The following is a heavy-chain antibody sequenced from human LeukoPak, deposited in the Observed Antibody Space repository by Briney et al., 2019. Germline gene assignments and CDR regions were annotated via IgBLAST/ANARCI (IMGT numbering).Heavy chain of an antibody. CDR1: GFTFSSYW. CDR2: IKQDGSEK. CDR3: ATENTYYDILTGLSPGFKGKY. V-gene: IGHV3-7*01. D-gene: IGHD3-9*01. Sequence: PGGSLRLSCAASGFTFSSYWMSWVRQAPGKGLEGVANIKQDGSEKYYVDSVKGRFTISRDNAKNSLYLQMNSLRAEDTAVYYCATENTYYDILTGLSPGFKGKYWGQGTLVTVSS. J-gene: IGHJ4*02.